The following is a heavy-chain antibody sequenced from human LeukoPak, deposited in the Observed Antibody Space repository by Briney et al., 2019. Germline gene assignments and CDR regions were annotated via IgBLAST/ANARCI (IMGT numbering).Heavy chain of an antibody. Sequence: GGSRKLSCPASEFTFSSHGMHWVRQAPGKGLEWWKFISYDGSNKDYADSVKGRFTISRDNSKNTLYLQVDSLRPEDTAVYYCARGGAAGIYGMDVWGQGAIMTVTS. CDR1: EFTFSSHG. CDR2: ISYDGSNK. V-gene: IGHV3-30*02. D-gene: IGHD6-13*01. CDR3: ARGGAAGIYGMDV. J-gene: IGHJ6*02.